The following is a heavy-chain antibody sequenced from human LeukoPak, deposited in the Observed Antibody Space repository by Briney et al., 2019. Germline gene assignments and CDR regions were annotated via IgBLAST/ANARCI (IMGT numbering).Heavy chain of an antibody. CDR3: ARSVMAPAP. J-gene: IGHJ5*02. D-gene: IGHD5-24*01. V-gene: IGHV3-7*01. CDR1: GFTFSSYW. CDR2: INQDGSDK. Sequence: GGSLRLSCAASGFTFSSYWMSWVRQAPGNGLEWVAKINQDGSDKYYVDSVKGRFTISRDNAKNSVYLQMNSLRAEDTAVYYCARSVMAPAPWGQGTLVTVS.